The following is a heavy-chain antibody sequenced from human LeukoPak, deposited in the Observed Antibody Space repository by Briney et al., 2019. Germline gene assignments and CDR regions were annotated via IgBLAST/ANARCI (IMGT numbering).Heavy chain of an antibody. CDR1: GFTFSSYW. CDR2: INSDGRRT. J-gene: IGHJ4*02. V-gene: IGHV3-74*01. D-gene: IGHD5-18*01. CDR3: ARVGYCYGCDY. Sequence: AGSLRLSCAASGFTFSSYWMHWVRQAPGKGLVWVSRINSDGRRTSYADSVKGRFTISRDNAKNTLYLQMNSLRAEDTAVYYCARVGYCYGCDYWGQGTPGPVSS.